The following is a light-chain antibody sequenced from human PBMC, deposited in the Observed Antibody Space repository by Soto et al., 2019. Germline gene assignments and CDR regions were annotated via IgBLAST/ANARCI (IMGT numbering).Light chain of an antibody. J-gene: IGKJ2*02. Sequence: EIVLTQSPGTLSLSPGERATLYCRASQSVSSSYLAWYQQKPGQAPRLLIYGASSRATGIPDRFSGSGSGTDFTLTISRLEPEDFAVYYCQQYGSSRTFGQGTKLELK. V-gene: IGKV3-20*01. CDR3: QQYGSSRT. CDR1: QSVSSSY. CDR2: GAS.